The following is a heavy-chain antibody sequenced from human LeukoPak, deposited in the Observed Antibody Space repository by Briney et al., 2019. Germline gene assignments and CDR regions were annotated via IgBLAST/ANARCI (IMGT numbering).Heavy chain of an antibody. CDR3: AKDLWIAAAGSVFDY. Sequence: GGSLRLSCPASGFTFSSYSINWVRQAPGKGLEWVSSISSSSSYIYYADSVKGRFTISRDNAKNSLYLQMNSLRAEDTAVYYCAKDLWIAAAGSVFDYWGQGTLVTVSS. V-gene: IGHV3-21*04. D-gene: IGHD6-13*01. CDR2: ISSSSSYI. CDR1: GFTFSSYS. J-gene: IGHJ4*02.